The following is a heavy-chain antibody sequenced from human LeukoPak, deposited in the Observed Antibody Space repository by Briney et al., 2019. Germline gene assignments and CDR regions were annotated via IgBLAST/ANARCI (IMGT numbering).Heavy chain of an antibody. CDR2: ISVSGTYI. V-gene: IGHV3-21*01. J-gene: IGHJ4*02. D-gene: IGHD4-17*01. CDR1: GFTFSRNG. CDR3: ARDRDYGTFDY. Sequence: GGSLRLSCAASGFTFSRNGMAWVRQAPGKGLEWVSSISVSGTYIYYSDSVKGRLTISRDNSKNSLYLEMNSLRSDDTAIYYCARDRDYGTFDYWGQGTLVTVSS.